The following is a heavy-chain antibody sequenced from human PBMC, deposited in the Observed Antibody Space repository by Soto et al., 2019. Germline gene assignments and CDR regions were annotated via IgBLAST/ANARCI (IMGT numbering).Heavy chain of an antibody. J-gene: IGHJ4*02. D-gene: IGHD2-15*01. Sequence: QVQLVQSGAEVKKPGASVKVSCKASGYTFTGYYMHWVRQAPGQGLEWMGWINPNSGGTNYAQKFQGGVTMTRDTSISTAYMELSRLRSDDTAVYYCARVRQRGGYCSGCSCYLFDYWGQGTLVTVSS. CDR2: INPNSGGT. CDR3: ARVRQRGGYCSGCSCYLFDY. CDR1: GYTFTGYY. V-gene: IGHV1-2*02.